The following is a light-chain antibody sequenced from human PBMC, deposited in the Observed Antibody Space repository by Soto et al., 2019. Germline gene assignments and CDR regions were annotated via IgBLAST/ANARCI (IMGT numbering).Light chain of an antibody. J-gene: IGLJ2*01. CDR2: DVN. CDR1: SSDVGGYNY. V-gene: IGLV2-11*01. CDR3: CSYAGRGVV. Sequence: QSVLTQPRSVSGSPGQSVTISCTGTSSDVGGYNYVSWYQQHPDKAPKLIIFDVNKRPSGVPDRFSGSKSGNTASLTISGLQPEDEADYSCCSYAGRGVVFGGGTKLTVL.